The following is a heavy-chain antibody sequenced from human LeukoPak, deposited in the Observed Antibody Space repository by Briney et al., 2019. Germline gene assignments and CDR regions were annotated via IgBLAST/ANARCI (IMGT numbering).Heavy chain of an antibody. CDR3: ARWGRGGRGYSFYFDY. V-gene: IGHV4-34*01. CDR2: INHSGST. J-gene: IGHJ4*02. D-gene: IGHD5-18*01. Sequence: PSETLSLTCAVYGESFSGYYWSWIRQPPGKGLEWIGEINHSGSTNYNPSLKSRVTISVDTSKNQFSLKLSSVTAADTAVYYCARWGRGGRGYSFYFDYWGQGTLVTVSS. CDR1: GESFSGYY.